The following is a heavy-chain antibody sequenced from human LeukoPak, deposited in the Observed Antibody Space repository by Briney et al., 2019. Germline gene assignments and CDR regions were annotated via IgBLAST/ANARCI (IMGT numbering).Heavy chain of an antibody. CDR3: ARDAARDIVLMVYAIPGYYYYYGMDV. J-gene: IGHJ6*02. CDR1: GFTFSSYA. Sequence: GGSLRLSCSASGFTFSSYAMHWVRQAPGKGLEYVSAISSNGGSTYYADSVKGRFTISRDNSKNTLYLQMSSLRAEDTAVYYCARDAARDIVLMVYAIPGYYYYYGMDVWGQGTLVTVSS. D-gene: IGHD2-8*01. V-gene: IGHV3-64D*06. CDR2: ISSNGGST.